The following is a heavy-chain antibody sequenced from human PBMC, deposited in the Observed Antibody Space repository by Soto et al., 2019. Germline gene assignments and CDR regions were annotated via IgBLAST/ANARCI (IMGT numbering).Heavy chain of an antibody. V-gene: IGHV4-39*01. J-gene: IGHJ6*02. D-gene: IGHD6-19*01. CDR3: ARSGTTWYSSGWTSFLYYYGMDV. CDR1: GGSISSSSYY. Sequence: SETLSLTCTVSGGSISSSSYYWGWIRQPPGKGLEWIGSIYYSGSTYYNPSLKSRVTISVDTSKNQFSLKLSSVTAADTAVYYCARSGTTWYSSGWTSFLYYYGMDVWGQGTTVTVSS. CDR2: IYYSGST.